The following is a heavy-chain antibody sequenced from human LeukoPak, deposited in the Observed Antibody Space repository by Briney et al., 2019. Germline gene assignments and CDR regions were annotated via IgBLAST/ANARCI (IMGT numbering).Heavy chain of an antibody. CDR3: ARSYTIEVFAVGVLGY. D-gene: IGHD3-16*01. CDR1: GYTFTDYY. J-gene: IGHJ4*02. Sequence: GASVKVSCKASGYTFTDYYVTWVRQAPGQGLEWMGWISTYNGDTNYAQKFQGRVTMTTDTSTGTAYMGLRSLRSDDTAVYYCARSYTIEVFAVGVLGYWGQGTLVTVSS. V-gene: IGHV1-18*01. CDR2: ISTYNGDT.